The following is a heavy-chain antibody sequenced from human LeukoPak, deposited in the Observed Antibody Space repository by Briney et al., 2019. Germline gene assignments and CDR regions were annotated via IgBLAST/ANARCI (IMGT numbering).Heavy chain of an antibody. Sequence: SESLSLTCTVSGGSISGYYWTWIRQPPGKGLEWIGQIYYTGRADYNPSLKSRITISVDTSKNQISLRLSSVTAADTAIYYCARFGVDYDMDVWGQGTTVTVSS. CDR3: ARFGVDYDMDV. CDR2: IYYTGRA. CDR1: GGSISGYY. D-gene: IGHD3-16*01. J-gene: IGHJ6*02. V-gene: IGHV4-59*01.